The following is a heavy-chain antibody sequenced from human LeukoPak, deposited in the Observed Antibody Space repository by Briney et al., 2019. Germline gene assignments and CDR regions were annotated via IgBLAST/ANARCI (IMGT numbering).Heavy chain of an antibody. CDR1: GYTFTSYV. CDR2: ISAYNGNT. Sequence: ASVKVSCKASGYTFTSYVISWVRQAPGQGREWMGWISAYNGNTNYAQKLQARVTMTTDTSTSTDYMELRSLKSDDTAVYYCALETYYYDSSGYDYWGQGTLVTVSS. CDR3: ALETYYYDSSGYDY. V-gene: IGHV1-18*01. D-gene: IGHD3-22*01. J-gene: IGHJ4*02.